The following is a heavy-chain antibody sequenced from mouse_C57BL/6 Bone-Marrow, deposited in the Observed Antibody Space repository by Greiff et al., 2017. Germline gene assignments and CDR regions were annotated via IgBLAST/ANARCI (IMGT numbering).Heavy chain of an antibody. J-gene: IGHJ2*01. V-gene: IGHV1-55*01. CDR3: ARTGPLGRSFDY. CDR2: IYPTSGRA. D-gene: IGHD4-1*01. Sequence: VQLQQPGAELVQPGASVKMSCKASGYTFTSSWITWVKQRPGQGLEWIGDIYPTSGRANYNEKFKSQAILTVDTSSNTAYMQLSSLTSADSAVLDCARTGPLGRSFDYWGQGNTLTVSA. CDR1: GYTFTSSW.